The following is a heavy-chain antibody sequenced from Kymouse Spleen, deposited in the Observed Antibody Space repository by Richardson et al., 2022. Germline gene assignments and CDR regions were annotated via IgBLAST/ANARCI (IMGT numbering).Heavy chain of an antibody. V-gene: IGHV4-31*03. CDR1: GGSISSGGYY. CDR2: IYYSGST. J-gene: IGHJ3*02. D-gene: IGHD6-19*01. CDR3: ARGVGGIAVAGPDAFDI. Sequence: QVQLQESGPGLVKPSQTLSLTCTVSGGSISSGGYYWSWIRQHPGKGLEWIGYIYYSGSTYYNPSLKSRVTISVDTSKNQFSLKLSSVTAADTAVYYCARGVGGIAVAGPDAFDIWGQGTMVTVSS.